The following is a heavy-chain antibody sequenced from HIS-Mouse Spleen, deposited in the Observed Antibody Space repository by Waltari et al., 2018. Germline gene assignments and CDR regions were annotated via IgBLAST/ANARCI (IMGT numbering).Heavy chain of an antibody. CDR2: IYYSGST. CDR1: GGSISSSSYY. D-gene: IGHD6-13*01. CDR3: AREIPYSSSWYDWYFDL. Sequence: QLQLQESGPGLVKPSETLSLTCTVSGGSISSSSYYWGWIRQPPGKGLGGIGSIYYSGSTTSTPSLKNRVTISVDTSKNQFSLKLSSVTAADTAVYYCAREIPYSSSWYDWYFDLWGRGTLVTVSS. J-gene: IGHJ2*01. V-gene: IGHV4-39*07.